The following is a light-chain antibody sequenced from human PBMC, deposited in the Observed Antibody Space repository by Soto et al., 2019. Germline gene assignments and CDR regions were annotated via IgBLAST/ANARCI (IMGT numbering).Light chain of an antibody. CDR3: QKYNSAPPT. J-gene: IGKJ1*01. CDR2: DAS. V-gene: IGKV1-27*01. CDR1: QDISNF. Sequence: DIQMTQSPSSLSASVGDRVTITCRASQDISNFLAWYQQKPGKVPEVLIYDASTLQSGVPSRFSGSGSGTDFTLTINSLQPEDVAAYYCQKYNSAPPTFVQGTKVEIK.